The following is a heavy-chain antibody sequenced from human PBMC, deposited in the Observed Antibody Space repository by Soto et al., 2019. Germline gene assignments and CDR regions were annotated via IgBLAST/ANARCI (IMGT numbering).Heavy chain of an antibody. CDR3: ARSHYDILTTLPYGMDV. V-gene: IGHV1-2*04. D-gene: IGHD3-9*01. CDR1: GYTFTGYY. CDR2: INPNSGGT. J-gene: IGHJ6*02. Sequence: ASVKVSCKASGYTFTGYYMHWVRQAPGQGLEWMGWINPNSGGTNYAQKFQGWVTMTRDTSISTAYMELSRLRSDDTAVYYCARSHYDILTTLPYGMDVWGQGTTVTVSS.